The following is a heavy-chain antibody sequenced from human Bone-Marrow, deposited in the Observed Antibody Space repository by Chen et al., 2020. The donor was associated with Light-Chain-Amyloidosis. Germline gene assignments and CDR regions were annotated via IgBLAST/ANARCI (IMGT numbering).Heavy chain of an antibody. J-gene: IGHJ4*02. D-gene: IGHD5-12*01. Sequence: EVQLEQSGPEVKKPGESLKISCKGSGYTFPNYWIGWVRQMPGKGLEWMGVIYPADSDARYSPSVERQVTISADKSITTAYLQWRSLKASDTAMYYCARRRDGYNFDYWGQGTLVTVS. V-gene: IGHV5-51*01. CDR1: GYTFPNYW. CDR3: ARRRDGYNFDY. CDR2: IYPADSDA.